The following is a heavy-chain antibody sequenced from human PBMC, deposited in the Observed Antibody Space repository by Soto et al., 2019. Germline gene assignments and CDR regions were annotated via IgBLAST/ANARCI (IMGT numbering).Heavy chain of an antibody. V-gene: IGHV1-69*02. Sequence: QVQLVQSGSEVKKSGSSVKVSCKASGDTFSIYTISWVRQAPGQGLEWMGRVIPIFDITSYTQRFQGRVTITADKSTTTVYMELSSLRSEDTAVYYCARDRDNSNWPNFDFWGQGTLVTVSS. CDR2: VIPIFDIT. CDR1: GDTFSIYT. CDR3: ARDRDNSNWPNFDF. D-gene: IGHD6-13*01. J-gene: IGHJ4*02.